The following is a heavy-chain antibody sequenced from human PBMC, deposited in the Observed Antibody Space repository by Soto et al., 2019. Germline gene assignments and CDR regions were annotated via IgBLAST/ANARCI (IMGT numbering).Heavy chain of an antibody. Sequence: GGSLRLSCAASGFTFSNYDMHGVRQAPGKGLAWVALLSHDGISEYYTDSVKGRFTISRDTSKNTLYLQMNSLRPEDTALYYCVKERSNYFDYWGQGTLVTVSS. D-gene: IGHD2-2*01. CDR1: GFTFSNYD. CDR3: VKERSNYFDY. CDR2: LSHDGISE. V-gene: IGHV3-30*18. J-gene: IGHJ4*02.